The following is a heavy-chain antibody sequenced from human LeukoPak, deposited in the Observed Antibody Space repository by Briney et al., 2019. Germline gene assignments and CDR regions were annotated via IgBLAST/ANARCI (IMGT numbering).Heavy chain of an antibody. D-gene: IGHD6-13*01. Sequence: SETLSLTCTVSGGPMSNYYWSWIRQPPGKGLEWIGYMYYSGSTNYNPSLKSRVTISVDTSKKQFSLKLSSVTAADTAVYYCARELSWGLDYWGQGTLVTVSS. CDR3: ARELSWGLDY. CDR1: GGPMSNYY. J-gene: IGHJ4*02. V-gene: IGHV4-59*12. CDR2: MYYSGST.